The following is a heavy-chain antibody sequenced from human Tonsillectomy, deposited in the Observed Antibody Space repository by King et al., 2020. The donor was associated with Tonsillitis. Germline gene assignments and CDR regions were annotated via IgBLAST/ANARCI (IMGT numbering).Heavy chain of an antibody. CDR2: IYYRGST. V-gene: IGHV4-39*07. CDR1: GGSISSSSYY. Sequence: QLQESGSGLVKPSETLSLTCTVSGGSISSSSYYWGWIRQPPGKGLEWIGSIYYRGSTYYNPSLKSRVTMSVDTSKNQFSLKLSSVTAADTAVYYCARLKASIDVWGQGTTVTVSS. CDR3: ARLKASIDV. J-gene: IGHJ6*02.